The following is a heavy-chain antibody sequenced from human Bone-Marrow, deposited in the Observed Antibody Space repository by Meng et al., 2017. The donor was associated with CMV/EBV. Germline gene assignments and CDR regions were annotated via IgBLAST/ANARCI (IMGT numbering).Heavy chain of an antibody. V-gene: IGHV5-51*01. CDR3: ARVDIVVVPAAVGGMDV. J-gene: IGHJ6*02. D-gene: IGHD2-2*03. CDR1: GYSFTSYW. CDR2: IYPGDSDT. Sequence: KVSCKGSGYSFTSYWIGWVRQMPGKGLEWMGIIYPGDSDTRYSPSFQGQVTISADKSISTAYLQWSSLKASDTGMYYCARVDIVVVPAAVGGMDVWGQGTTVTVSS.